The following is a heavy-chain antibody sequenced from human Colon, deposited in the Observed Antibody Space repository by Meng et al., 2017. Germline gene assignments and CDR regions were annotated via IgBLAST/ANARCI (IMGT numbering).Heavy chain of an antibody. Sequence: GESLKISRKGSGYSFTSYCIGWVRQMPGKGLEWMGIIYPGDSDTRYSPSFQGQVTISADKSIRTAYLQWSSLKASDTAMYYCARRRYSSGWVHWYFDLWGRGTLVTVSS. CDR3: ARRRYSSGWVHWYFDL. D-gene: IGHD6-19*01. J-gene: IGHJ2*01. CDR1: GYSFTSYC. V-gene: IGHV5-51*01. CDR2: IYPGDSDT.